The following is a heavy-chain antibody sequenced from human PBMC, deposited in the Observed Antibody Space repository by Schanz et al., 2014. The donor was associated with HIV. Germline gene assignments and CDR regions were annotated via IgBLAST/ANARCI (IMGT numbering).Heavy chain of an antibody. D-gene: IGHD3-22*01. CDR1: GFTFSSYG. Sequence: QVQLVESGGGVVQPGRSLRLSCAASGFTFSSYGMYWVRQAPGKGLEWVAVISHDGSKKYYADSVRGRFTISRDNSKNTLYLQMKSLRTEDTAVYYCAKDRNYYDSKYRGKGNYYYYYGMDVWGQGTTVTVSS. CDR2: ISHDGSKK. J-gene: IGHJ6*02. CDR3: AKDRNYYDSKYRGKGNYYYYYGMDV. V-gene: IGHV3-30*18.